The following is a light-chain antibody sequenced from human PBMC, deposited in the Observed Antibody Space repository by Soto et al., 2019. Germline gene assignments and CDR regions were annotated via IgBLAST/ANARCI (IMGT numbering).Light chain of an antibody. CDR3: QQYGSSPLFT. Sequence: EIVLTQSPGTLSLSPGERATLSCRASQSVSSSYLAWYQQKPGQAPRLLIYGASSRATGIPDRFSGSGSGTDFTLTISRLEPEEFAVYYCQQYGSSPLFTLGPGTKVDIK. V-gene: IGKV3-20*01. J-gene: IGKJ3*01. CDR1: QSVSSSY. CDR2: GAS.